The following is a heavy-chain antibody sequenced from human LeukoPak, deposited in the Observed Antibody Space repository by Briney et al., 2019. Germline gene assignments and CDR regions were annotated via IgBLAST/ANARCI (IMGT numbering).Heavy chain of an antibody. J-gene: IGHJ5*02. CDR3: ARHSVATPSDA. D-gene: IGHD4-23*01. CDR2: IYRSGNT. V-gene: IGHV4-38-2*01. CDR1: GFSISSDYY. Sequence: SETLSLTCAVSGFSISSDYYWGWIRQPPGKGLEWIGSIYRSGNTYSNSSLKSRVILSIGTSKNQFSLRLTSVTTADTAVYYCARHSVATPSDAWGQGTLVTVSS.